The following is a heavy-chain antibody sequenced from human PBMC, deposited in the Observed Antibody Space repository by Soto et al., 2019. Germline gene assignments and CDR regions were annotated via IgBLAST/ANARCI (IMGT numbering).Heavy chain of an antibody. V-gene: IGHV4-34*12. D-gene: IGHD2-2*01. J-gene: IGHJ4*02. CDR2: ILHTGRT. Sequence: QVHIQQWGAGLLKPSETLSLTCAVYGGSFSGYYWSWIRQPPGKGLEWIGEILHTGRTNYNPSLKSRVTISVDTSKKQFSLKLNSVTAADTAVYYCARVGQPPSDYWGQGALVTVSS. CDR3: ARVGQPPSDY. CDR1: GGSFSGYY.